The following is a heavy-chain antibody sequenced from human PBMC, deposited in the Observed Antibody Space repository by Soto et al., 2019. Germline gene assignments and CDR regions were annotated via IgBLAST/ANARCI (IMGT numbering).Heavy chain of an antibody. CDR2: MNPKSGNI. J-gene: IGHJ4*02. CDR1: GYTFSRYD. Sequence: QVQLVQSGAEVKKPGASVKVSCKASGYTFSRYDINWVRQAPGQGLQWMGWMNPKSGNIGYAQKFQGRVTVTRNTSTSTAYMELSSLRSEDTAVYYCTRSSGWSMDDYWGQGTLITVSS. V-gene: IGHV1-8*01. D-gene: IGHD6-19*01. CDR3: TRSSGWSMDDY.